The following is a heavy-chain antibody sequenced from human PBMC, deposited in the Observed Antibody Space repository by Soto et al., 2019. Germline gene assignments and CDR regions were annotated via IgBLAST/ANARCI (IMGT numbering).Heavy chain of an antibody. CDR1: GFTFSTYH. J-gene: IGHJ4*02. CDR2: IWDDGSNK. D-gene: IGHD6-13*01. V-gene: IGHV3-33*01. CDR3: ARIGSWALNFDY. Sequence: QVQLVESGGGVVQPGRSLRLSCAASGFTFSTYHMHWVCQAPGKGLEWVAVIWDDGSNKYYADSVKGRFTISRDNSKNTLYLQMNSLRVEDTAVYYCARIGSWALNFDYWGQGTLVTVSS.